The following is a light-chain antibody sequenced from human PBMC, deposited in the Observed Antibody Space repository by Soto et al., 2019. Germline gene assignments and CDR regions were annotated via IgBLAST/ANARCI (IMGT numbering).Light chain of an antibody. Sequence: EIVLTQSPGTLSLSPGESATLSCRASQSVSSSYLAWYQQKPGQAPRLLIYGASSRATGIPDRFSGSGSGTDFTLTISRLEPEEFAVYYCQQHGSSPETFGPGTKVDIK. CDR1: QSVSSSY. CDR2: GAS. CDR3: QQHGSSPET. V-gene: IGKV3-20*01. J-gene: IGKJ3*01.